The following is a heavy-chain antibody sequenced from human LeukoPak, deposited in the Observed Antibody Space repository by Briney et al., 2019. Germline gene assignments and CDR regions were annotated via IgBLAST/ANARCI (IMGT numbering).Heavy chain of an antibody. CDR3: ARVYCSSTSCYYYYMDV. CDR2: KNPNSGNT. V-gene: IGHV1-8*03. Sequence: ASVKVSCKASGYTFTSYDINWVRQATGQGLEWMGWKNPNSGNTGYAQKFQGRVTITRNTSISTAYMELSSLRSEDTAVYYCARVYCSSTSCYYYYMDVWGKGTTVTVSS. D-gene: IGHD2-2*01. CDR1: GYTFTSYD. J-gene: IGHJ6*03.